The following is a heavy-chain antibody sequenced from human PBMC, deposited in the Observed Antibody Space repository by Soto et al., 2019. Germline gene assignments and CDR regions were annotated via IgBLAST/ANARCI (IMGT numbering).Heavy chain of an antibody. CDR2: ISAYDGKT. D-gene: IGHD3-3*01. J-gene: IGHJ5*02. CDR1: GYTFNTYG. Sequence: GASVKVSCKTSGYTFNTYGINWVRQAPGQGLELMGWISAYDGKTTYAEKFQGRVTLTTDTSTSTAYMELRSLRSDDTAIYYCARGPHEFWTSYWFDPWGQGTPVTAPQ. CDR3: ARGPHEFWTSYWFDP. V-gene: IGHV1-18*01.